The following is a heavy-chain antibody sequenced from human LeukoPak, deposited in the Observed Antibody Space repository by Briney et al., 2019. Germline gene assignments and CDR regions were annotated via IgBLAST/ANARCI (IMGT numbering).Heavy chain of an antibody. Sequence: GGSLRLSCAASGFTFSSYGMHWVRQAPGKGLEWVAFIQYDGSKKYYADSVKGRFASSRDNSKNTLYLQMNSLRAEDTAVYYCARGLIAAAGTTGPFDYWGQGTLVTVSS. CDR1: GFTFSSYG. V-gene: IGHV3-30*02. J-gene: IGHJ4*02. CDR3: ARGLIAAAGTTGPFDY. D-gene: IGHD6-13*01. CDR2: IQYDGSKK.